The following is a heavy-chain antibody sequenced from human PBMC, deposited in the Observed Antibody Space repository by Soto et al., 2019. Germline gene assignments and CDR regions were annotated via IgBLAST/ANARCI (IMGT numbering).Heavy chain of an antibody. Sequence: EVQLVESGGGLVQPGGSLRLSCAAAGFTVSSNYMSWVRQSPGKGLEWVSVIYSGGNTYYADSVEGRFTISRDNSKNTLYLQMNSLGGEARAVYYYSGLETEASKGYWGQGTLVTASS. CDR2: IYSGGNT. CDR3: SGLETEASKGY. CDR1: GFTVSSNY. V-gene: IGHV3-66*01. D-gene: IGHD3-3*01. J-gene: IGHJ4*02.